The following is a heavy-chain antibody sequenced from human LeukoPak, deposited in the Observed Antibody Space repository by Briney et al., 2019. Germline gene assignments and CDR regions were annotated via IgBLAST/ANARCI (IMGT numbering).Heavy chain of an antibody. CDR3: ARHGASGSYLYYFDY. V-gene: IGHV4-59*08. J-gene: IGHJ4*02. CDR2: IYYSGST. CDR1: GGSISSYF. Sequence: SETLSLTCAVSGGSISSYFWSWIRQPPGKGLEWVGYIYYSGSTNYNPSLKSRVTISVDTSKNQFSLKLSSVTAADTAVYFCARHGASGSYLYYFDYWGQGTLVTVSS. D-gene: IGHD1-26*01.